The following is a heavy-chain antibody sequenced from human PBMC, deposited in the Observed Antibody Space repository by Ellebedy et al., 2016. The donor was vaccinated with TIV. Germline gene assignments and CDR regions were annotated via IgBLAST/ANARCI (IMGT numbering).Heavy chain of an antibody. CDR3: ARDGGGYSGYDYDGAFDY. J-gene: IGHJ4*02. CDR2: ISYDGSNK. V-gene: IGHV3-30-3*01. Sequence: PGGSLRLSCAASGFTFSSYAMHRVRQAPGKGLEWVAVISYDGSNKYYADSVKGRFTISRDNSKNTLYLQMNSLRAEDTAVYYCARDGGGYSGYDYDGAFDYWGQGTLVTVSS. CDR1: GFTFSSYA. D-gene: IGHD5-12*01.